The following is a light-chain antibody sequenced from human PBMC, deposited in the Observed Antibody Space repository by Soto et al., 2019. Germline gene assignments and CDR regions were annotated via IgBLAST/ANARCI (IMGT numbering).Light chain of an antibody. V-gene: IGLV1-44*01. CDR3: AAWDDSLNGVV. J-gene: IGLJ2*01. CDR1: SSNIGSST. CDR2: SNN. Sequence: QLVLTQPPSASGTPGQRVTISCSASSSNIGSSTVNWYQQLPGTAPKLLMYSNNQRPSGVPDRFSGSKSGTSASLAISGLQSEDEADYYCAAWDDSLNGVVFGGGTKLTVL.